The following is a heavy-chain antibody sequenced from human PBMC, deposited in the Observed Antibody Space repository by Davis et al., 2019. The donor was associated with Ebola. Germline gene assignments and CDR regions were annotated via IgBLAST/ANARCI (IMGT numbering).Heavy chain of an antibody. CDR2: IYHTGST. D-gene: IGHD6-6*01. Sequence: GSLRLSCAVSGYSISSGYYWGWIRQPPGKGLEWIGSIYHTGSTYYNPSLRSRITISVDTSKNQFSLKLSSVTAADTAVYYCARGPTAARPDYWGQGTLVTVSS. CDR3: ARGPTAARPDY. J-gene: IGHJ4*02. V-gene: IGHV4-38-2*01. CDR1: GYSISSGYY.